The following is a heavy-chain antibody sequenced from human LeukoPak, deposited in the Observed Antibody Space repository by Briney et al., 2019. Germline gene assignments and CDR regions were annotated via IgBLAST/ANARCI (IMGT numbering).Heavy chain of an antibody. CDR1: GYTFTSYG. J-gene: IGHJ6*03. CDR3: ARDGIVVVPAAIHYYYYYMDV. V-gene: IGHV1-18*01. Sequence: ASVKVSCKASGYTFTSYGISWVRQAPGQGLEWMGWISAYNGNTNYAQKLQGRVTMTTDTSTSTAHMELRSLRSDDTAVYYCARDGIVVVPAAIHYYYYYMDVWAKGPRSPSP. D-gene: IGHD2-2*02. CDR2: ISAYNGNT.